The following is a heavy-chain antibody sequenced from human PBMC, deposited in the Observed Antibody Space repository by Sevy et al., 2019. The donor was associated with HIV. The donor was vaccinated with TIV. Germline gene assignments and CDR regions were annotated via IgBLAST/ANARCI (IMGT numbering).Heavy chain of an antibody. J-gene: IGHJ5*02. CDR1: GYSLSKLT. Sequence: ASVKVSCKVTGYSLSKLTIHWVRQAPGKGLKWMGISDPKDVEIIYAQTFQGRLTMTEDTSTDTAYMEVSSLTSDDTAVYFCAIVGLGYYSGSSYYQGDWLDPWGQGTLVTVSS. CDR2: SDPKDVEI. CDR3: AIVGLGYYSGSSYYQGDWLDP. D-gene: IGHD2-15*01. V-gene: IGHV1-24*01.